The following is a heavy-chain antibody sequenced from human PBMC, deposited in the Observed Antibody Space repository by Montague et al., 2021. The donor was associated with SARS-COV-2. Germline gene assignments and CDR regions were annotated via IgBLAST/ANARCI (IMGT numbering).Heavy chain of an antibody. CDR3: ARREYSYGWGD. CDR1: GGPISGSSDY. Sequence: SETLSLTCTVTGGPISGSSDYWGWIRQSPGKGLEWIASVDYSGNTYYSPSLKSRLTISVDTSKNRFSLKLKSVTAADTALYYCARREYSYGWGDWGQGTLVTVSS. V-gene: IGHV4-39*01. D-gene: IGHD5-18*01. J-gene: IGHJ4*02. CDR2: VDYSGNT.